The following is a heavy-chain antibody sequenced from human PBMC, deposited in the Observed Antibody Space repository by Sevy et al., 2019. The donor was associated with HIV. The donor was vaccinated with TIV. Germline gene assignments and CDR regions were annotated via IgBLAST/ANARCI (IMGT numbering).Heavy chain of an antibody. V-gene: IGHV3-23*01. CDR2: ISASGSVT. J-gene: IGHJ4*02. Sequence: GGSLRLSCAASGFNFNNYVMTWVRQGLGKGLEWVSTISASGSVTYYSDSVRGRFTISRDNSRNTVSLQMNSLRVEDTAIYYCVKDTPFRRFTLSGMAGAHEYYFDYWGQGTRVTVSS. CDR1: GFNFNNYV. D-gene: IGHD3-3*01. CDR3: VKDTPFRRFTLSGMAGAHEYYFDY.